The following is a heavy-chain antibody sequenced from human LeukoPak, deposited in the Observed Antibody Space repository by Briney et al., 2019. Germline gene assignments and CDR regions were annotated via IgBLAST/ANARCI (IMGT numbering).Heavy chain of an antibody. V-gene: IGHV4-59*11. CDR3: ARDHWLFSSKTWYYYGMDV. CDR2: IDPSGSA. D-gene: IGHD3-9*01. J-gene: IGHJ6*02. CDR1: GGSISTHY. Sequence: PSKTLSLTCTVSGGSISTHYWSWIRQPPGKGLEWIGYIDPSGSASYNPSLKSRVTIFVDTSKNLVSLILTSVSASDTAIYYCARDHWLFSSKTWYYYGMDVWGQGTTVTVSS.